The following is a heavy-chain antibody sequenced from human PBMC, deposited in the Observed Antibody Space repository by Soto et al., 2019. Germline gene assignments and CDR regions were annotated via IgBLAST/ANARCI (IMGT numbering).Heavy chain of an antibody. V-gene: IGHV3-74*01. CDR1: GFTFNTHW. CDR2: INSDGSIT. CDR3: ARAMTSVGAAAKGDF. D-gene: IGHD1-26*01. J-gene: IGHJ4*02. Sequence: EVQLVESGGGLILPGGSLRLSCAASGFTFNTHWMHWVRQAPGKGLVWVSRINSDGSITDYADSVKGRFSISRDNPRKTLYLQMNSLSPEATAVYYCARAMTSVGAAAKGDFWGQGTLVTVSS.